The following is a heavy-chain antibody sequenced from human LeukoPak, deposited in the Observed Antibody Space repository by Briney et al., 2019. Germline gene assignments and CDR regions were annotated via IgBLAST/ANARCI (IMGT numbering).Heavy chain of an antibody. D-gene: IGHD2-15*01. CDR1: GFTVSRNH. J-gene: IGHJ4*02. CDR2: LDSGSKT. V-gene: IGHV3-66*04. CDR3: ARQRQGSFDY. Sequence: GGSLRLACAASGFTVSRNHMSWVRQAPGKGLEWVSVLDSGSKTSYAESVKGRFTISRDNAKNSLYLQMNSLRDEDTAVFYCARQRQGSFDYWGQGTLVTVSS.